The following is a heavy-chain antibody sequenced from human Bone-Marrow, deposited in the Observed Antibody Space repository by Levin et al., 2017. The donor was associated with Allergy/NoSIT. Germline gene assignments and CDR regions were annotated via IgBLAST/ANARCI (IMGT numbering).Heavy chain of an antibody. CDR2: IIPILGTP. V-gene: IGHV1-69*01. CDR3: ATTMVGANNGLDV. CDR1: GGTFRGYA. J-gene: IGHJ6*02. Sequence: KISCKASGGTFRGYAFTWVRQAPGQGLEWMGGIIPILGTPNYAQKNQGRVTILADESTCTAYMELTNLTSEDTAVYYCATTMVGANNGLDVWGQGTTVTVSS. D-gene: IGHD1-26*01.